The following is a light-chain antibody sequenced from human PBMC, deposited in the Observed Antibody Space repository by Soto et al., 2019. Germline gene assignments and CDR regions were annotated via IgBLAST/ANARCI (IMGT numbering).Light chain of an antibody. Sequence: DIVMTQSPDSLAVSLGERATINCKSSQSVLYSPNNKNYLAWYQQKPGQPPRLLVYWASTRESGVPDRFSGSGSGTDVTLTISSLQAEDAAVYYCHHYHSAPQTFGQGTKVEIK. V-gene: IGKV4-1*01. CDR2: WAS. J-gene: IGKJ1*01. CDR3: HHYHSAPQT. CDR1: QSVLYSPNNKNY.